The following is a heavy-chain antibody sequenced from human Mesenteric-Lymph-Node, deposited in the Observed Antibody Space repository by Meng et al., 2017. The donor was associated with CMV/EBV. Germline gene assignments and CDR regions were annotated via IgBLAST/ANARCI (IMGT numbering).Heavy chain of an antibody. D-gene: IGHD2-2*02. CDR1: GFTFSNYE. Sequence: GESLKISCAVSGFTFSNYEMNWVRQAPGKGLECVSYISSGGSVIYYADSVKGRFTISRDNAKNSLYLQMNSLRAEDTAVYYCARDRGGIVVVPAAIRYWGQGTLVTVSS. CDR2: ISSGGSVI. CDR3: ARDRGGIVVVPAAIRY. J-gene: IGHJ4*02. V-gene: IGHV3-48*03.